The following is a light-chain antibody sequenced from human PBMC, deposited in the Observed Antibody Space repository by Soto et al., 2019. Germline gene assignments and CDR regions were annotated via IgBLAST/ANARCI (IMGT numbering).Light chain of an antibody. CDR1: SSDVGSYSH. J-gene: IGLJ1*01. Sequence: QSVLTQPASVSGSPGQSITISCSGTSSDVGSYSHVAWYQQFPGKTPKLIIYEVTCRPSGVSHRFSASKSGNTASLTISGLQAGDEADYYCISYTGSSTSYVFGTGTKVTVL. V-gene: IGLV2-14*01. CDR3: ISYTGSSTSYV. CDR2: EVT.